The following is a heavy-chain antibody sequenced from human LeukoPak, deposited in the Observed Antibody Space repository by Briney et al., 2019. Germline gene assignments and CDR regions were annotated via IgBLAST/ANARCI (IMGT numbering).Heavy chain of an antibody. D-gene: IGHD3-22*01. CDR3: ARGILIRYYYDSSGFIDY. Sequence: PSETLSLTCTVSGGSISSSSYYWGWIRQPPGKGLEWIGSIYYSGSTYYDPSLKSRVTISVDTSKNQSSLKLSSVTAADTAVYYCARGILIRYYYDSSGFIDYWGQGTLVTVSS. V-gene: IGHV4-39*07. CDR2: IYYSGST. CDR1: GGSISSSSYY. J-gene: IGHJ4*02.